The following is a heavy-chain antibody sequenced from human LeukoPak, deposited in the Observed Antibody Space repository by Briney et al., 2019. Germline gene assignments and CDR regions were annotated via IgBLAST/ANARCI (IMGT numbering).Heavy chain of an antibody. CDR1: GGSISSYY. V-gene: IGHV4-4*09. CDR3: AAITGTKSGALDI. CDR2: IYNSGST. Sequence: PSETLSLTCTVSGGSISSYYWSWIRQPPGEGLEWIGYIYNSGSTSYSPSLKSRVTISVDTSRNQFSLKLSSVTAADTAVYYCAAITGTKSGALDIWGRGTMVTVSS. D-gene: IGHD1-7*01. J-gene: IGHJ3*02.